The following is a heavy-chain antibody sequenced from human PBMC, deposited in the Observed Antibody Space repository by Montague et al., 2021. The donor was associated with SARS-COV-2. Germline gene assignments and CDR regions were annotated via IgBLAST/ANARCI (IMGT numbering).Heavy chain of an antibody. J-gene: IGHJ4*02. V-gene: IGHV4-59*08. D-gene: IGHD3-22*01. CDR3: ARHDSDHVGGLPWYFDY. Sequence: SETLSLTCSVSGDSVSKNYWCWIWQRPGKGLEWVWYMSYCWSTNYNSYPKIRLTITMDTSNSQISLYLTLVTVADAAVYFCARHDSDHVGGLPWYFDYWGQGILVTVSS. CDR1: GDSVSKNY. CDR2: MSYCWST.